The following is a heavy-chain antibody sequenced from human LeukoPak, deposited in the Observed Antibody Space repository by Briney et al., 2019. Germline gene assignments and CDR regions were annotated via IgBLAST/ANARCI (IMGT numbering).Heavy chain of an antibody. Sequence: SETLSLTCAVSGYSISSGYYWSWIRQPAGKGLEWIGRIYTSGSTNYNPSLKSRVTMSVDTSKNQFSLKLSSVTAADTAVYYCARDSSGWYEGNYFDYWGQGTLVTVSS. CDR2: IYTSGST. D-gene: IGHD6-19*01. V-gene: IGHV4-4*07. J-gene: IGHJ4*02. CDR1: GYSISSGYY. CDR3: ARDSSGWYEGNYFDY.